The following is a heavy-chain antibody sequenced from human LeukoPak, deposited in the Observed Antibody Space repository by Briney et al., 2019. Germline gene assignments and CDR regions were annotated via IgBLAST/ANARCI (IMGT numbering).Heavy chain of an antibody. CDR1: EYSFTNYW. Sequence: GESLKISCKGSEYSFTNYWIGWVRQMPGKGLEWMGFIHPGDYNTRYNPSFQGQVTISADKSTSTAYLQWNSLKASDSAMYYCARLLGLKILTPDDEAFDIWGQGTMVIVSS. D-gene: IGHD2/OR15-2a*01. CDR3: ARLLGLKILTPDDEAFDI. V-gene: IGHV5-51*01. J-gene: IGHJ3*02. CDR2: IHPGDYNT.